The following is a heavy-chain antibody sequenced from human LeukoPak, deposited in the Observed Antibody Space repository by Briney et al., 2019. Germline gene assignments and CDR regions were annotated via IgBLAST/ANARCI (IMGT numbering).Heavy chain of an antibody. J-gene: IGHJ3*02. CDR3: ARMAGGWALAFDI. CDR2: VIPSFGRG. Sequence: ASVKVPCKASGGTFISYAISRGRQAAAQGGEGRGGVIPSFGRGKYESEFEGRVTITADEYTSNAYMELSNLRDEDTAVYYCARMAGGWALAFDIWGQGTMVTVSS. V-gene: IGHV1-69*01. CDR1: GGTFISYA. D-gene: IGHD5-24*01.